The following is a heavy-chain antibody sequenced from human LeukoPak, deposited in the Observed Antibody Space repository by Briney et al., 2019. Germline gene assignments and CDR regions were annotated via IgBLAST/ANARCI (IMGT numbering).Heavy chain of an antibody. CDR2: IYHSGST. CDR3: AREGYYDSSGPRGDWYFDL. CDR1: GGSISSGGYS. J-gene: IGHJ2*01. Sequence: TSETLSLTCAVSGGSISSGGYSWSWIRQPPGKGLEWIGYIYHSGSTYYNPSLKSRVTISVDRSKNQFSLKLSSVTAADTAVYYCAREGYYDSSGPRGDWYFDLWGRGTLVTVSS. V-gene: IGHV4-30-2*01. D-gene: IGHD3-22*01.